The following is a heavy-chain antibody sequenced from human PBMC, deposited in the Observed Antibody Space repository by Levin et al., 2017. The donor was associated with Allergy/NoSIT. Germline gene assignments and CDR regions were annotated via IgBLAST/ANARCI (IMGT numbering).Heavy chain of an antibody. V-gene: IGHV4-61*08. CDR2: VYYSGST. J-gene: IGHJ6*02. CDR1: GGSVSSDGYY. Sequence: SQTLSLTCTVSGGSVSSDGYYWTWVRQPPGKGLEWIGFVYYSGSTNYNPSLKSRVTISVDTSKSRFYQRLTSVSAAETAVYDCAGEVNTALYGMDVWGRGTTVTVS. D-gene: IGHD5-18*01. CDR3: AGEVNTALYGMDV.